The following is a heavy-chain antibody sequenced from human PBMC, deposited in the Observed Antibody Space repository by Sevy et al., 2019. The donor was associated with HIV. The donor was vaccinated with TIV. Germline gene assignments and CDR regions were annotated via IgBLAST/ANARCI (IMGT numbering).Heavy chain of an antibody. Sequence: SETLSLTCTVSGASVSSRNHYWTWIRQPPGRGLEYIGYIYYSGSTKYNPSLESRITMSVDTSKNQCSLRLTSVTAADTAVYYCARLGGGDWKLDYWGQGTLVTVSS. CDR3: ARLGGGDWKLDY. CDR2: IYYSGST. CDR1: GASVSSRNHY. D-gene: IGHD2-21*02. V-gene: IGHV4-61*01. J-gene: IGHJ4*02.